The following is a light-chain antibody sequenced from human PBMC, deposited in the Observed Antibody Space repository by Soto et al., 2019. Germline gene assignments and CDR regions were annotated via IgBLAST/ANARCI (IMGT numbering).Light chain of an antibody. Sequence: DIQMIQSPSTLSASVGDRVTITCRASQSISSWLAWYQQKPGKVPNLLIYKASSLESGVPSRFCGSGSGTEFTLTISSLQPDDFATYYCQQYNSYSGTFGQGTKVEIK. CDR3: QQYNSYSGT. CDR2: KAS. CDR1: QSISSW. V-gene: IGKV1-5*03. J-gene: IGKJ1*01.